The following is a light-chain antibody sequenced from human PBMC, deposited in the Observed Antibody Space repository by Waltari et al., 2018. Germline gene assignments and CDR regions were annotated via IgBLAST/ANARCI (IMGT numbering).Light chain of an antibody. J-gene: IGKJ1*01. CDR3: QHYVRLPAT. Sequence: EIVLTQSPGTLSLSPGERATLACRASQSVRGSLAWYQQKAGQAPRVLIYGASSRANGIPDRFSGSGSGTDFSLTISRLEPEDFAVYYCQHYVRLPATFGQGTKVEIK. V-gene: IGKV3-20*01. CDR1: QSVRGS. CDR2: GAS.